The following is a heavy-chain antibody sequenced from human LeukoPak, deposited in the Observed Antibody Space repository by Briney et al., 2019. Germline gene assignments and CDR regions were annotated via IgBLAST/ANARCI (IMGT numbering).Heavy chain of an antibody. J-gene: IGHJ6*03. CDR2: IIPIFGTA. V-gene: IGHV1-69*06. CDR3: ASNPLGSEWLSPYYYYYMDV. D-gene: IGHD3-3*01. CDR1: GYSFVLYG. Sequence: SVKVSCKASGYSFVLYGISWVRQAPGQGLEWLGGIIPIFGTANYAQKFQGRVTITADKSTSTAYMELSSLRSEDTAVYYCASNPLGSEWLSPYYYYYMDVWGKGTTVTVSS.